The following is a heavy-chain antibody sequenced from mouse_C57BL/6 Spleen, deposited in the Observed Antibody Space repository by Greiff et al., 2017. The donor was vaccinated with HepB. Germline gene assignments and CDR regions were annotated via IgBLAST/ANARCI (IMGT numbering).Heavy chain of an antibody. CDR2: IDPSDSET. CDR1: GYTFTSYW. D-gene: IGHD2-5*01. Sequence: QVQLKQPGAELVRPGSSVKLSCKASGYTFTSYWMHWVKQRPIQGLEWIGNIDPSDSETHYNQKFKDKATLTVDKSSSTAYMQLSSLTSEDSAVYYCARSYYSNLDYWGQGTTLTVSS. V-gene: IGHV1-52*01. J-gene: IGHJ2*01. CDR3: ARSYYSNLDY.